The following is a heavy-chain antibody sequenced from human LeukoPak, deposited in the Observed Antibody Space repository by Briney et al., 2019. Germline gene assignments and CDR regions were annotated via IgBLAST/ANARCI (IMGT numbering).Heavy chain of an antibody. CDR2: FKRDGST. J-gene: IGHJ1*01. CDR3: ARAPSEIGGYYPEYFRH. CDR1: GFTFSSYW. V-gene: IGHV3-74*01. Sequence: GGSLRLSCAASGFTFSSYWMPWLPQAPGKGLVWVSRFKRDGSTNYADSVKGRFTISRDNAKNTVSLQMNSLRAEDTGVYYCARAPSEIGGYYPEYFRHWGQGTLVTVSS. D-gene: IGHD3-22*01.